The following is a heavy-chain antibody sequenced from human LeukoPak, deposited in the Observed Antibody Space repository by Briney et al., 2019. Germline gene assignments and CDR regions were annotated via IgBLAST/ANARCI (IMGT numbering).Heavy chain of an antibody. D-gene: IGHD5-24*01. CDR2: ITKYDGRV. J-gene: IGHJ4*02. CDR3: AKDHSADGWPTFEY. Sequence: GGSLRLSCAVSGFGVHTFAMSWVRLTPGKGLEWLASITKYDGRVYYADSVRGRFSISRDTSQNELYLQMNGLRADDSAMYFCAKDHSADGWPTFEYWGRGTLATVSS. CDR1: GFGVHTFA. V-gene: IGHV3-23*01.